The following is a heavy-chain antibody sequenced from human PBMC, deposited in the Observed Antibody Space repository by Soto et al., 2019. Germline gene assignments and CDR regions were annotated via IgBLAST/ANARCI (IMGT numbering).Heavy chain of an antibody. J-gene: IGHJ6*02. CDR2: IWYDGSNK. D-gene: IGHD6-13*01. Sequence: GGSLRLSCAASGFTFSSYGMHWVRQAPGKGLEWVAVIWYDGSNKYYADSVNGRFTISRDNSKNTLYLQMNSLRAEDTAVYYCARDRGSSWYSQGEDYYYGMDVWGQGTTVTSP. V-gene: IGHV3-33*01. CDR1: GFTFSSYG. CDR3: ARDRGSSWYSQGEDYYYGMDV.